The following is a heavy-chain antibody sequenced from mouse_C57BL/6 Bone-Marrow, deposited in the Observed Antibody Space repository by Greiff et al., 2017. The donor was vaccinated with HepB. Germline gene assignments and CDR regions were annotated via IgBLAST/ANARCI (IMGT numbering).Heavy chain of an antibody. Sequence: VVEPGASVKLSCKASGYTFTEYTIHWVKQRSGQGLEWIGWFYPGSGSIKYNEKFKDKATLTADKSSSTVYMELSRLTSEDSAVYFCARHEDYSNSAWFAYWGQGTLVTVSA. CDR3: ARHEDYSNSAWFAY. D-gene: IGHD2-5*01. CDR1: GYTFTEYT. J-gene: IGHJ3*01. V-gene: IGHV1-62-2*01. CDR2: FYPGSGSI.